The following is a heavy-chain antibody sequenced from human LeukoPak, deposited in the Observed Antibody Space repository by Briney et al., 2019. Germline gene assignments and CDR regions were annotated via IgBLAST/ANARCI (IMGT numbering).Heavy chain of an antibody. CDR1: GFTFSSYE. V-gene: IGHV3-48*03. D-gene: IGHD2-15*01. J-gene: IGHJ4*02. CDR3: ARGVVVAATDY. CDR2: ISSSGSTI. Sequence: GGSLRLSCAASGFTFSSYEMNWVRQVPGKGLEWVPYISSSGSTIYYADSVKGRFTISRDNAKNTLYLQMNSLRAEDTAVYYCARGVVVAATDYWGQGTLVTVSS.